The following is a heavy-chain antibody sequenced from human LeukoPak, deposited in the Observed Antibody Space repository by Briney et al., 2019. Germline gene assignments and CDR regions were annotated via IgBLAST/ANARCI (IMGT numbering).Heavy chain of an antibody. CDR1: GASISSYY. CDR2: IYYSGST. CDR3: ARGGDFPFLLDY. D-gene: IGHD2-21*02. Sequence: SETLSLTCSVSGASISSYYWSWIRQPPGLGLEWIGYIYYSGSTNYNPSLKSRVAISVDTSKNQFSLKLSSVTAADTAVYYCARGGDFPFLLDYWGQGTLVTVSS. V-gene: IGHV4-59*12. J-gene: IGHJ4*02.